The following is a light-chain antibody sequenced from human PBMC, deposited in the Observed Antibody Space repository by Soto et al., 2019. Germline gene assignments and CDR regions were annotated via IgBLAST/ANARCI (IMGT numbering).Light chain of an antibody. Sequence: EIVMTQSPATLSVSPGERATLSCRASQSVSSNLAWYQQKPGQAPRLLIYGASTRATGIPARFSGSGSGTEFTLTISSLQSEDFAVYYCKQYNNWPRTFVQGTKVEIK. J-gene: IGKJ1*01. V-gene: IGKV3-15*01. CDR3: KQYNNWPRT. CDR1: QSVSSN. CDR2: GAS.